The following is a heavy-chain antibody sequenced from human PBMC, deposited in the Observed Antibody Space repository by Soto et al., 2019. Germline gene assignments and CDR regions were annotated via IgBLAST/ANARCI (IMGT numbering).Heavy chain of an antibody. V-gene: IGHV3-30*18. CDR2: IASYGKDK. CDR3: AKDGAIAAADYFFDY. Sequence: KGLEWVAVIASYGKDKRYADSVKGRFTISRDNSKNTVYLQMNSLRGEDTAVYYCAKDGAIAAADYFFDYWGQGSLVTVSS. D-gene: IGHD6-13*01. J-gene: IGHJ4*02.